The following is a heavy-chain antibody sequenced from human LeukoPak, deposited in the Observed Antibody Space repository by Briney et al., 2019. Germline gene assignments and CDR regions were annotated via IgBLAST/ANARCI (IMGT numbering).Heavy chain of an antibody. CDR2: ISGSGGST. CDR3: TTTIVGASIDY. Sequence: GGSLRLSCAASGFTFSSYGLNWVRQAPGKGLEWVSVISGSGGSTYYADSVKGRFTISRDNSKNTLYLQMNSLKTEDTAVYYCTTTIVGASIDYWGQGTLVTVSS. D-gene: IGHD1-26*01. CDR1: GFTFSSYG. V-gene: IGHV3-23*01. J-gene: IGHJ4*02.